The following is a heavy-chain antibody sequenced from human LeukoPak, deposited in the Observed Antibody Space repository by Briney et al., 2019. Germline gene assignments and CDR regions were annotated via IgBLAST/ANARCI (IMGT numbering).Heavy chain of an antibody. V-gene: IGHV3-9*01. CDR2: ISWNSGSI. J-gene: IGHJ4*02. Sequence: GGSLRLSCAASGFTFDDYAMHWVRQAPGKGLEWVSGISWNSGSIGYADSVKGRFTISRDNAKNSLYLRMNSLRAEDTAVYYCARDIAVSSSLDYWGQGTLVTVSS. CDR3: ARDIAVSSSLDY. CDR1: GFTFDDYA. D-gene: IGHD6-6*01.